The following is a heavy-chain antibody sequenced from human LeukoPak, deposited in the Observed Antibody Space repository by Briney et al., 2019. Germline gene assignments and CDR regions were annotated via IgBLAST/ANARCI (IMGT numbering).Heavy chain of an antibody. Sequence: GGSLRLSCAASGFTFDDYAMHWVRQAPGKGLEWVSGISWNSGSIGYADSVKGRFTISRDNAKNSLYLQMNSLRAEDTAVYYCARGRIAAAGTGDYWGQGTLVTVSS. V-gene: IGHV3-9*01. CDR3: ARGRIAAAGTGDY. D-gene: IGHD6-13*01. CDR1: GFTFDDYA. CDR2: ISWNSGSI. J-gene: IGHJ4*02.